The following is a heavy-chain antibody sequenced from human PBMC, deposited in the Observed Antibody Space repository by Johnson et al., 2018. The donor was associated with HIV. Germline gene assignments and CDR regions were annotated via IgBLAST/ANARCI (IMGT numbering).Heavy chain of an antibody. CDR2: INWNSGST. J-gene: IGHJ3*02. D-gene: IGHD6-19*01. Sequence: VQLVESGGGVVQPGGSLRLSCAASGFTFSSYGMSWVRQGPGKGLEWVSSINWNSGSTSYADSVKGQFSISRDNAKNSLYLQMNSLRAEDTALYYCAKDIAVAGTTDRFDAFDIWGQGTMVTVSS. V-gene: IGHV3-20*04. CDR1: GFTFSSYG. CDR3: AKDIAVAGTTDRFDAFDI.